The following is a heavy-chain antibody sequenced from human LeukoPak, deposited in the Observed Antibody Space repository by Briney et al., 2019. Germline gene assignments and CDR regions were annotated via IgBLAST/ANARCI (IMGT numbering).Heavy chain of an antibody. V-gene: IGHV3-20*04. J-gene: IGHJ4*02. CDR1: GFTFSSYA. CDR2: IIWNGGKT. Sequence: PGGSLRLSCAASGFTFSSYAMSWVRQAPGKGLEWVSGIIWNGGKTDYADSVKGRFTISRDNAKSSLYLQMNSLRVEDAALYYCAKQRGYSFGSFDYWGQGTLVTVSS. D-gene: IGHD5-18*01. CDR3: AKQRGYSFGSFDY.